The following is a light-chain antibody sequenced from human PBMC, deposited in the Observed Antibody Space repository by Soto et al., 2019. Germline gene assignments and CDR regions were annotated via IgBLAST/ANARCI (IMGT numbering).Light chain of an antibody. J-gene: IGKJ5*01. CDR1: QSVSSSY. CDR2: DAS. V-gene: IGKV3-20*01. CDR3: QQYYDWPIT. Sequence: EIVLTQSPGTLSLSPGERATLSCRASQSVSSSYLAWYQQKPGQAPRLLIYDASSRATGIPDRFSGSGSGTDFTLTISRLEPEDFAVYYCQQYYDWPITFGQGTRLEIK.